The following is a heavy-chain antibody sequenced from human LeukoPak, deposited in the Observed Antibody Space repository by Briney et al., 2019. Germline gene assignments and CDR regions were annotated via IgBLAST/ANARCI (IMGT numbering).Heavy chain of an antibody. CDR3: ACPGPSSAAAPEA. CDR2: INWNNDGI. D-gene: IGHD6-13*01. Sequence: GGSLRLSCVASGFTFADHAMHWVRPAPGQGLGWVTGINWNNDGIVYAASVKGRFTVSRDNAKNPLYLQMNGLRPEDTAVYYCACPGPSSAAAPEAWGQGTLVTVSS. CDR1: GFTFADHA. V-gene: IGHV3-9*01. J-gene: IGHJ4*02.